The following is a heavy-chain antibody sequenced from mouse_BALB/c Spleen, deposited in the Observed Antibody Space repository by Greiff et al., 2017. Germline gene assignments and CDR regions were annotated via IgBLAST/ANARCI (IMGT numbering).Heavy chain of an antibody. D-gene: IGHD1-2*01. CDR2: ISYSGST. CDR1: GYSITSDYA. Sequence: EVQGVESGPGLVKPSQSLSLTCTVTGYSITSDYAWNWIRQFPGNKLEWMGYISYSGSTSYNPSLKSRISITRDTSKNQFFLQLNSVTTEDTATYYCATITTATGFAYWGQGTLVTVSA. J-gene: IGHJ3*01. V-gene: IGHV3-2*02. CDR3: ATITTATGFAY.